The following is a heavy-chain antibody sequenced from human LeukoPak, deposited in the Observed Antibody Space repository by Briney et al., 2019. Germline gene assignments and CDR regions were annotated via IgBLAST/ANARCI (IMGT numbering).Heavy chain of an antibody. J-gene: IGHJ3*02. CDR2: IYPGDSDT. D-gene: IGHD3-9*01. V-gene: IGHV5-51*01. CDR1: GYSFTSYW. Sequence: GESLKISCKGSGYSFTSYWIGWVRQMPGKGLEWMGIIYPGDSDTRYSPSFQGQVTISADKSISTAYLQWSSLKASDTAMYYCVRSRPRYYDILTGYDAFDIWGQGTMVTVSS. CDR3: VRSRPRYYDILTGYDAFDI.